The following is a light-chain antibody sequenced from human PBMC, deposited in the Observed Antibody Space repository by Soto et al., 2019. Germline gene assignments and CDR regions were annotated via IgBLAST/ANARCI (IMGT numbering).Light chain of an antibody. J-gene: IGLJ1*01. CDR3: AAWDDSLSGLYV. V-gene: IGLV1-47*01. Sequence: QPVLTQSPSASGTPGQRVTISCSGSSSNIGSNYVYWYQQLPGTAPKLLIYRNNQRPSGVPDRFSGSKSGTSASLAISGLRSEDEADYYCAAWDDSLSGLYVFGTGTKLTVL. CDR2: RNN. CDR1: SSNIGSNY.